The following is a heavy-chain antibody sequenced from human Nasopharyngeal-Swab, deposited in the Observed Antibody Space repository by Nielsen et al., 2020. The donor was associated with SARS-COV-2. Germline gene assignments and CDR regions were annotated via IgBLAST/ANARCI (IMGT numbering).Heavy chain of an antibody. D-gene: IGHD1-26*01. CDR3: ARDADSGSYAPVGMDV. CDR2: IKQDGSEK. Sequence: WLRQPPGKGLEWVANIKQDGSEKYYVDSVKGRFTISRDNAKNSLYLQMNSLRAEDTAVYYCARDADSGSYAPVGMDVWGQGTTVTVSS. V-gene: IGHV3-7*01. J-gene: IGHJ6*02.